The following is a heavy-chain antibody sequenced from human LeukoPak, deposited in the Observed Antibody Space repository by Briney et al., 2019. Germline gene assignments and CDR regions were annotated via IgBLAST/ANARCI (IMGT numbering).Heavy chain of an antibody. CDR2: ISSSSSYV. CDR3: ARDRSSSSYNY. CDR1: GFTFSSYS. J-gene: IGHJ4*02. V-gene: IGHV3-21*01. Sequence: GGSLRLSCAASGFTFSSYSMNWVRQAPGKGLEWVSSISSSSSYVYYADSVKGRFTISGDNAKNSLYLQMNSLRAEDTAVYYCARDRSSSSYNYWGQGTLVTVSS. D-gene: IGHD6-6*01.